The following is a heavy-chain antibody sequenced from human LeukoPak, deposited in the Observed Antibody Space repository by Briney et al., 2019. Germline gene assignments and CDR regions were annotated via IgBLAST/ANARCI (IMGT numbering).Heavy chain of an antibody. CDR3: AKPEVDSSSWYRYFDY. Sequence: PGGSLRLSCAASGFTFSSYAMSWVRQAPGKGLEWVSAISGSGGSTYYADSVKGRFTISRDNSKNTLYLQMNSLRAEDTAVYYCAKPEVDSSSWYRYFDYGGQETLVTVSS. CDR2: ISGSGGST. J-gene: IGHJ4*02. V-gene: IGHV3-23*01. D-gene: IGHD6-13*01. CDR1: GFTFSSYA.